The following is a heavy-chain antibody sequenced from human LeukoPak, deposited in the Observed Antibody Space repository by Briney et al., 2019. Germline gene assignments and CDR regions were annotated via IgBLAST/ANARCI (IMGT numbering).Heavy chain of an antibody. Sequence: GGSLRLSCAASGFTVSSNYMSWVRQAPGKGLEWVSGISWNSGSIGYADSVKGRFTISRDNAKNSLYLQMNSLRAEDTALYYCAKGGSYSSSWYRNWGQGTLVTVSS. V-gene: IGHV3-9*01. D-gene: IGHD6-13*01. J-gene: IGHJ4*02. CDR3: AKGGSYSSSWYRN. CDR1: GFTVSSNY. CDR2: ISWNSGSI.